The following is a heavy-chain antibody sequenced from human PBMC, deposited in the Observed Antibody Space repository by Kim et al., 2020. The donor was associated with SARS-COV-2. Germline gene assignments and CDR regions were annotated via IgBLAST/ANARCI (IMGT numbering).Heavy chain of an antibody. Sequence: SETLSLTCTVSGGSISSGGYYWSWIRQHPGKGLEWIGYIYYSGSTYHNPSLKSRVTISVDTSKNQFSLKLSSVTAADTAVYYCARDGYYDSSGYQELYGMDVWGQGTTVTVSS. CDR3: ARDGYYDSSGYQELYGMDV. J-gene: IGHJ6*02. D-gene: IGHD3-22*01. CDR1: GGSISSGGYY. CDR2: IYYSGST. V-gene: IGHV4-31*03.